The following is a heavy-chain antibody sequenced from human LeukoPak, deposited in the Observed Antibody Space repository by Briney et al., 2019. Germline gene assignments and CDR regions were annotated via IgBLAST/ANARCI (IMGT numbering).Heavy chain of an antibody. V-gene: IGHV1-2*06. J-gene: IGHJ4*02. CDR3: ARDPTTMVVNDDY. CDR2: INPNSGGT. Sequence: ASVKVSCKASGYTFTGYYMHWVRQAPGQGLEWMGRINPNSGGTNYAQKFQGRVTMTWDTSISTAYMELSRLRSDDTAVYYCARDPTTMVVNDDYWGQGTLVTVSS. D-gene: IGHD4-23*01. CDR1: GYTFTGYY.